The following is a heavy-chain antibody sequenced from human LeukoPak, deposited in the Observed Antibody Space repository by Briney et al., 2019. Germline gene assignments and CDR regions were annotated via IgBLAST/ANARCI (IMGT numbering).Heavy chain of an antibody. CDR2: ISSSGSTI. CDR3: ARGRSSGYAGTFDY. D-gene: IGHD3-22*01. V-gene: IGHV3-48*03. Sequence: GGSLRLSCAASGFTFSSYEMNWVRQAPGKGLEWVSYISSSGSTIYYADSVQGRFTISRDNAKNSLYLQMNSLRAEDTAVYYCARGRSSGYAGTFDYWGQGPLFTVSS. J-gene: IGHJ4*02. CDR1: GFTFSSYE.